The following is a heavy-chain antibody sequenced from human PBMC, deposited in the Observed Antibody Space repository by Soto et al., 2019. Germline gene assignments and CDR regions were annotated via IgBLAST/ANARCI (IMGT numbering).Heavy chain of an antibody. CDR1: GFTFSSYW. D-gene: IGHD3-22*01. V-gene: IGHV3-74*01. Sequence: LRLSCAASGFTFSSYWMHWVRQAPGKGLVWVSRINSDGSSTSYADSVKGRFTISRDNAKNTLYLQMNSLRAEDTAVYYCARERRDSSGYYYPHYYYGMDVWGQGTTVTVSS. J-gene: IGHJ6*02. CDR3: ARERRDSSGYYYPHYYYGMDV. CDR2: INSDGSST.